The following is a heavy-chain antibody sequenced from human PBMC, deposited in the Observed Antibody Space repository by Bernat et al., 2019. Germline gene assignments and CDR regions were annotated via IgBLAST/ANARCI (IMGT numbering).Heavy chain of an antibody. V-gene: IGHV3-23*04. CDR2: ISGSGGST. J-gene: IGHJ1*01. D-gene: IGHD3-10*01. Sequence: EVQLVESGGGLIQPGGSLRLSCAASGFTVSSNYMSWVRQAPGKGLEWVSAISGSGGSTYYADSVKGRFTISRDNSKNTLYLQMNSLRAEDTAVYYCAKEYGSGSYYKGYFQHWGQGTLVTVSS. CDR1: GFTVSSNY. CDR3: AKEYGSGSYYKGYFQH.